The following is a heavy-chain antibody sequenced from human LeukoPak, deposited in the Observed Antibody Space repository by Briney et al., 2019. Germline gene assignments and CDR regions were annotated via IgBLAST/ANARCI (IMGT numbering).Heavy chain of an antibody. Sequence: ASVKVSCKASGYTFTGYYMHWVRQAPGQGLEWMGRINTNSGGTNYAQKFQGRVTMTRDTSISTAYMELSRLRSDDTAVYYCAREEVRYSSGWSPYYWGQGTLVTVSS. J-gene: IGHJ4*02. D-gene: IGHD6-19*01. CDR2: INTNSGGT. V-gene: IGHV1-2*06. CDR3: AREEVRYSSGWSPYY. CDR1: GYTFTGYY.